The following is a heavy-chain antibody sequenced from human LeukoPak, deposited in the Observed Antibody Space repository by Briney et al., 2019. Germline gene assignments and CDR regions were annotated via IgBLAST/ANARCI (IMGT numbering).Heavy chain of an antibody. CDR1: GFTFNSYS. J-gene: IGHJ3*02. V-gene: IGHV3-48*01. D-gene: IGHD3-22*01. Sequence: GGSLILSCAASGFTFNSYSMNWVRQAPGNGLEWVSYISIISSTIYYADSVKDRFTISRDNAKNSLYLQMNSLRAEDTAVYYCARNPQNYYDSADAFDIWGQGTMVTVSS. CDR3: ARNPQNYYDSADAFDI. CDR2: ISIISSTI.